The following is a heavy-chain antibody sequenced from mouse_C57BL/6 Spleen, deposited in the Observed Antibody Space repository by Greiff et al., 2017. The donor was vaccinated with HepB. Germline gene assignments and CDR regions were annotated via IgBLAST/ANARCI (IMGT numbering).Heavy chain of an antibody. Sequence: EVQGVESGGGLVKPGGSLKLSCAASGFTFSSYTMSWVRQTPEKRLEWVATISGGGGNTYYPDSVKGRFTISRDNAKNTLYLQMSSLRSEDTALYYCARGGTRGYWYFDVWGTGTTVTVSS. CDR3: ARGGTRGYWYFDV. V-gene: IGHV5-9*01. CDR1: GFTFSSYT. J-gene: IGHJ1*03. CDR2: ISGGGGNT. D-gene: IGHD3-3*01.